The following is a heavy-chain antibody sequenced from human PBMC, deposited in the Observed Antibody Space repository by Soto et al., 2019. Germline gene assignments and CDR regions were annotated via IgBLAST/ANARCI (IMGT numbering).Heavy chain of an antibody. CDR3: ARDGGYFVSGNYEYLYY. V-gene: IGHV3-49*04. CDR2: IRSKAYGGTT. J-gene: IGHJ4*01. D-gene: IGHD3-10*01. CDR1: GFTFDDYA. Sequence: GGSRRLSCRASGFTFDDYAMSWVRPAPGKGLEWVGFIRSKAYGGTTEYAASVKGRFTISRDDSKSFAYLQMNSLKTEDTAVYFCARDGGYFVSGNYEYLYYWDIGCLVTVCS.